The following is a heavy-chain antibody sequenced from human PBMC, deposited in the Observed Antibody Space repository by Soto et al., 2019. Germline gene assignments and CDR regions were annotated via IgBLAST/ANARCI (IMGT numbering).Heavy chain of an antibody. V-gene: IGHV3-23*01. J-gene: IGHJ5*02. CDR1: GFTFRTYA. D-gene: IGHD2-2*01. CDR2: ISDSGTT. Sequence: GGFLRLSCAASGFTFRTYAMSWVRQAPGKGLEWVSTISDSGTTYYANSVKGRFTISRDNSRNTLDLQMNSPRVEDTAVYYCAKGGEGSCSRTSCLYFSDSWGQGTLVTVSS. CDR3: AKGGEGSCSRTSCLYFSDS.